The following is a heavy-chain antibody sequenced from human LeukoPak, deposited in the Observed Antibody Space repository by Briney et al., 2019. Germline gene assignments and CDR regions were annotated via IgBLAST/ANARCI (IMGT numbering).Heavy chain of an antibody. D-gene: IGHD3-10*01. CDR3: ARVSYGSGSSLRY. CDR1: GYTFTGSY. CDR2: INPNSGGT. V-gene: IGHV1-2*02. J-gene: IGHJ4*02. Sequence: ASVKVTCKASGYTFTGSYIHWVRQAPGQGLEWMGWINPNSGGTYYARKFQGRVTVTRDTSISTASMELSRLRSDDTAVYYCARVSYGSGSSLRYWGQGTLVTVSS.